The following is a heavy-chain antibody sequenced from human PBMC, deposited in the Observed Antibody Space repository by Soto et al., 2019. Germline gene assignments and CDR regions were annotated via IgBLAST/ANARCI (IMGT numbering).Heavy chain of an antibody. D-gene: IGHD2-15*01. CDR1: GGSFSGYY. Sequence: PSETLSLTCAVYGGSFSGYYWSWIRQPPGKGLEWIGEINHSGSTNYNPSLKSRVTISVDTSKNQFSLKLSSVTAADTAVYYCARGHSFIVVMVAATNWFDPWGQGTLVTVSS. CDR2: INHSGST. J-gene: IGHJ5*02. V-gene: IGHV4-34*01. CDR3: ARGHSFIVVMVAATNWFDP.